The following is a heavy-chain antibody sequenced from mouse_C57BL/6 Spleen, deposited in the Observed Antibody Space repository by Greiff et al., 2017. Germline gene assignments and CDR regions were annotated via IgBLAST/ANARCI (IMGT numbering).Heavy chain of an antibody. D-gene: IGHD4-1*01. CDR3: ASALTGTAWFAY. CDR2: INYDGSST. CDR1: GFTFSDYY. J-gene: IGHJ3*01. Sequence: EVMLVESEGGLVQPGSSMKISCTASGFTFSDYYMAWVRQVPEKGLEWVANINYDGSSTYYLDSLKSRFIISRDNAKNILYLQMSSLKSEDTATXYCASALTGTAWFAYWGQGTLVTVSA. V-gene: IGHV5-16*01.